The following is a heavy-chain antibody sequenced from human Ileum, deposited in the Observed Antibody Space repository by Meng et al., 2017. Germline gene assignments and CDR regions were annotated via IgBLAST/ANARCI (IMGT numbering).Heavy chain of an antibody. V-gene: IGHV3-7*04. CDR2: IKEDGSDK. Sequence: GESLKISCEASGFTFRSYWMTWVRQAPGKGLEWVANIKEDGSDKIYAGSVKGRFTISRDNAKNSLYLQMNSLRAEDTALYYCARAPKAEYWGQGTLVTVSS. CDR1: GFTFRSYW. CDR3: ARAPKAEY. J-gene: IGHJ4*02.